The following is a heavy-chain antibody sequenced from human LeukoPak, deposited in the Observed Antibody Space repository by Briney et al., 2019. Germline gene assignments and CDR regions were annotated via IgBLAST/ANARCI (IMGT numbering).Heavy chain of an antibody. CDR1: GGSFSGYY. CDR2: INHSGST. V-gene: IGHV4-34*01. J-gene: IGHJ5*02. Sequence: SETLSLTCAVYGGSFSGYYWSWIRQPPGKGLEWIGKINHSGSTNYNPSLKSRVTISVDTSKNQFSLKLSSVTAADTAVYYCARAQAADIVVVPVNWFDPWGQGTLVTVSS. D-gene: IGHD2-2*01. CDR3: ARAQAADIVVVPVNWFDP.